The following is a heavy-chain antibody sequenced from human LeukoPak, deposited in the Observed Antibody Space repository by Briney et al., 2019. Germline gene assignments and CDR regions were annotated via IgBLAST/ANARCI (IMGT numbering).Heavy chain of an antibody. V-gene: IGHV3-21*01. CDR3: ARDRTDGNWFDP. J-gene: IGHJ5*02. Sequence: GGSLRLSCAASGFTFSSYSMNWVRQAPGKGLEWVSSISSSSYIYYADSVKGRFTISRDNAKNSLYLQMNSLRAEDTAVYYCARDRTDGNWFDPWGQGTLVTVSS. CDR1: GFTFSSYS. D-gene: IGHD5-24*01. CDR2: ISSSSYI.